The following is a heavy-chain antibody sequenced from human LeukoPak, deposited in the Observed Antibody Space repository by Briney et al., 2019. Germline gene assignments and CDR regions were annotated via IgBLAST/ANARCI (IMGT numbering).Heavy chain of an antibody. D-gene: IGHD3-10*01. CDR2: IYYSGST. CDR1: GVSISSGGYY. V-gene: IGHV4-31*03. CDR3: ARGMDMIRGDSDAFEI. J-gene: IGHJ3*02. Sequence: SETLSLTCTVSGVSISSGGYYWSWIRQHPGKGLEWIGYIYYSGSTYYNPSLKSRVTISVDTSKNQFSLKLSSVTAADTAVYYCARGMDMIRGDSDAFEIWGQGTRVTVSS.